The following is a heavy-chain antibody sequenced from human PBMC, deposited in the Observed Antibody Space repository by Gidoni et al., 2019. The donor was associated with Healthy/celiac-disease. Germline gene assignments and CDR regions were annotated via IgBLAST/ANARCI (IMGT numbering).Heavy chain of an antibody. J-gene: IGHJ4*02. D-gene: IGHD6-19*01. Sequence: QVQLVQSGAEEKKPGASVKVSCKASGYTFTSYAMHWVRQAPGQRLEWMGWINAGNGNTKYSQKFQGRVTITRDTSASTAYMELSSLRSEDTAVYYCARGGPEYSSGWLFDYWGQGTLVTVSS. V-gene: IGHV1-3*05. CDR3: ARGGPEYSSGWLFDY. CDR2: INAGNGNT. CDR1: GYTFTSYA.